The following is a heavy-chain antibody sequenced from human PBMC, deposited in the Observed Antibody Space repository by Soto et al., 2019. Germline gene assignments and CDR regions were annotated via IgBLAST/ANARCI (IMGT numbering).Heavy chain of an antibody. J-gene: IGHJ6*02. CDR3: ARGPITMVRGVNYYYGMDV. D-gene: IGHD3-10*01. V-gene: IGHV4-34*01. CDR2: INHSGST. Sequence: SETLSLTCAVYGGSFSGYYWSWIRQPPGKGLEWIGEINHSGSTNYNPSLKGRVTISVDTSKNQFSLKLSSVTAADTAVYYCARGPITMVRGVNYYYGMDVWGQGTTVTVSS. CDR1: GGSFSGYY.